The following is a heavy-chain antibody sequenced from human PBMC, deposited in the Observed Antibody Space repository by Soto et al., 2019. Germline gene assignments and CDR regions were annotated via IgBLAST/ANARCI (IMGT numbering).Heavy chain of an antibody. Sequence: ASVKVSCKASGYTFTSYAMHWVRQAPGQRLEWMGWINAGNGNTKYSQKFQGRVTITRDTSASTAYMELSSLRSEDTAVYYCARLYDILTGYHEGVDYWGQGTLVTVSS. J-gene: IGHJ4*02. CDR1: GYTFTSYA. CDR2: INAGNGNT. D-gene: IGHD3-9*01. V-gene: IGHV1-3*01. CDR3: ARLYDILTGYHEGVDY.